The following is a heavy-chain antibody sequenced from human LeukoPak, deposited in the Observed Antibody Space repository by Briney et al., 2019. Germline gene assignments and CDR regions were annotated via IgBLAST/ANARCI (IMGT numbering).Heavy chain of an antibody. CDR1: GGSISSGSYY. D-gene: IGHD2-2*02. V-gene: IGHV4-61*02. J-gene: IGHJ4*02. CDR2: IYTSGST. Sequence: SETLSLTCTVSGGSISSGSYYWSWIRQPAGKGLEWIGRIYTSGSTNYNPSLKSRVTISVDTSKNQFSLKLSSVTAADTAVYYCARGRGIMGGYCSSTSCYRALDYWGQGTLVTVSS. CDR3: ARGRGIMGGYCSSTSCYRALDY.